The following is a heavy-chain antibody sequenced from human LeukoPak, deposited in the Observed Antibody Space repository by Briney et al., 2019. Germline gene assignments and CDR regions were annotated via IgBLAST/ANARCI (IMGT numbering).Heavy chain of an antibody. Sequence: PGGSLRLSCAASGFTFSSYEMNWVRQAPGKGLEWVSYISSSGSTIHYADSVKGRFTISRDNAKNSLYLQMNSLRAEDTAVYYCARDALLGSGYFDYWGQGTLVTVSS. V-gene: IGHV3-48*03. CDR3: ARDALLGSGYFDY. CDR2: ISSSGSTI. J-gene: IGHJ4*02. D-gene: IGHD3-10*01. CDR1: GFTFSSYE.